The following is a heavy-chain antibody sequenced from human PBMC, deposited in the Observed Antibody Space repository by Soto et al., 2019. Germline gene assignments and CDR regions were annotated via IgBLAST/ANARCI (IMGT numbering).Heavy chain of an antibody. V-gene: IGHV1-2*02. CDR3: ARDANIIAARPSWSDY. CDR2: INPNSGGT. Sequence: ASVKVSCKASGDTFTGYYMHWVRQAPGQGLEWMGWINPNSGGTNYAQKFQGRVTMTRDTSISTAYMELSRLRSDDTAEYYCARDANIIAARPSWSDYWGQGTLVTVSS. CDR1: GDTFTGYY. J-gene: IGHJ4*02. D-gene: IGHD6-6*01.